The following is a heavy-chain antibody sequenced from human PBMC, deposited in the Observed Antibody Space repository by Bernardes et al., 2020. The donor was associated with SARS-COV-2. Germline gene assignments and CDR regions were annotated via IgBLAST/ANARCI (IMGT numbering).Heavy chain of an antibody. CDR2: ISSSSSYI. J-gene: IGHJ5*02. Sequence: GGSLRLSCAASGFTFSSYSMNWVRQAPGKGLEWVSSISSSSSYIYYADSVKGRFTISRDNAKNSLYLQMNSLRAEDTAVYYCARGAPRSTSPNWFDPWGQGTLVTVSS. CDR1: GFTFSSYS. D-gene: IGHD2-2*01. V-gene: IGHV3-21*01. CDR3: ARGAPRSTSPNWFDP.